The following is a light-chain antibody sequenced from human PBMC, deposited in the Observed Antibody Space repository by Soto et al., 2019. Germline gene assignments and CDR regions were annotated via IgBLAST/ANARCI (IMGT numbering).Light chain of an antibody. CDR2: KAS. CDR3: QQYNSYSKYT. Sequence: DIQMTQSPSTLSASVGDRVTITCRASQSISSWLAWYQQKPGKAPKLLIYKASSLESGVPSRFSGSGSGTEFTLTISSLQPDDFATYYCQQYNSYSKYTFGQGTK. CDR1: QSISSW. J-gene: IGKJ2*01. V-gene: IGKV1-5*03.